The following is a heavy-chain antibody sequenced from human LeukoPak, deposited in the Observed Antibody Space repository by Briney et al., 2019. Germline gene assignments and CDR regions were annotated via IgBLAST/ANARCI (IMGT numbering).Heavy chain of an antibody. V-gene: IGHV3-30*18. J-gene: IGHJ4*02. Sequence: HPGGSLRLSCAVSGFTFSAYGMHWVRQAPGKGLEWVAIISYDGINKYYPDSVKGRFTISRDNSKNTLYLQMNSLRAEDTAVYYCAKDTRDDHHSDYWGQGTLVTVSP. CDR3: AKDTRDDHHSDY. CDR2: ISYDGINK. CDR1: GFTFSAYG. D-gene: IGHD1-14*01.